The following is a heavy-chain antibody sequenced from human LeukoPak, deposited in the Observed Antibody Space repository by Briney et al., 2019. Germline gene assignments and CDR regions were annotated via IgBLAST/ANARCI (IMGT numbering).Heavy chain of an antibody. CDR2: IYYSGST. J-gene: IGHJ5*02. V-gene: IGHV4-59*12. CDR3: ARDGYYGSGSYYKRTYNWFDP. D-gene: IGHD3-10*01. CDR1: GGSISSYY. Sequence: SETLSLTCTVSGGSISSYYWSWIRQPPGKGLEWIGYIYYSGSTNYNPSLKSRVTISVDTSKNQFSLKLSSVTAADTAVYYCARDGYYGSGSYYKRTYNWFDPWGQGTLVTVSS.